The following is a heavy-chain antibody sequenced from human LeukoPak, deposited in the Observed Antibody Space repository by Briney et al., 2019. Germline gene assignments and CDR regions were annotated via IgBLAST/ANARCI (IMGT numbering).Heavy chain of an antibody. D-gene: IGHD6-19*01. J-gene: IGHJ4*02. Sequence: SETLSLTCTVSGGSISSSSYYWGWIRQPPGKGLEWIGSIYYSGSTYYNPSLKSRVTISVDTSKNQFSLQLNSVTPEDTAVYYCARDHSSGWPNPYYFDYWGQGTLVTVSS. CDR2: IYYSGST. CDR3: ARDHSSGWPNPYYFDY. CDR1: GGSISSSSYY. V-gene: IGHV4-39*02.